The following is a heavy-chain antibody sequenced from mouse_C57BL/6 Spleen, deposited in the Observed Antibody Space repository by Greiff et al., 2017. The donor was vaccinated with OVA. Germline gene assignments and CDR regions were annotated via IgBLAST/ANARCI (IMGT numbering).Heavy chain of an antibody. V-gene: IGHV1-64*01. D-gene: IGHD2-1*01. Sequence: QVQLQQPGAELVKPGASVKLSCKASGYTFTSYWMHWVKQRPGQGLEWIGMIHPNSGSTNYNEKFKSKATLTVDKSSSTAYMQLSSLTSEDSAVYYCATYGNYVAWFAYWGQGTLVTVSA. CDR1: GYTFTSYW. CDR3: ATYGNYVAWFAY. CDR2: IHPNSGST. J-gene: IGHJ3*01.